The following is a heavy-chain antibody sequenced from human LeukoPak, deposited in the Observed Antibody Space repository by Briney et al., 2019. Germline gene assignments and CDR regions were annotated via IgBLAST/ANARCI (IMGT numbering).Heavy chain of an antibody. Sequence: SETLSLTCTASGGSISSYYWSWIRQPPGKGLEWIGYIYTSGSTNYNPSLKSRVTISVDTSKNQFSLKLSSVTAADTAVYYCASGYDFWSGYYKYWGQGTLVTVSS. CDR1: GGSISSYY. CDR3: ASGYDFWSGYYKY. CDR2: IYTSGST. D-gene: IGHD3-3*01. J-gene: IGHJ4*02. V-gene: IGHV4-4*09.